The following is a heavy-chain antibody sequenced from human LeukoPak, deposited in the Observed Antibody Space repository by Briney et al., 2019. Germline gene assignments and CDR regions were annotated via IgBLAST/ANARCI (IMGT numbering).Heavy chain of an antibody. CDR2: IYYSGST. CDR3: ARGPGHSSSSID. CDR1: GGSISSSSYY. J-gene: IGHJ4*02. V-gene: IGHV4-39*07. D-gene: IGHD6-13*01. Sequence: SETLSLTCTVSGGSISSSSYYWGWVRQPPGKGLECIGTIYYSGSTNYNPSLKSRVTISVDTSKNQFSLKLSSVTAADTAVYYCARGPGHSSSSIDWGQGTLVTVSS.